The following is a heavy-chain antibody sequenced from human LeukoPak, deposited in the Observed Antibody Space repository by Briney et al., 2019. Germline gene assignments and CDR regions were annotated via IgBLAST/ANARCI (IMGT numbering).Heavy chain of an antibody. CDR3: ATDRDGYNYYFDS. V-gene: IGHV1-24*01. CDR2: FDPEDGER. J-gene: IGHJ4*02. CDR1: GYSLTEIS. D-gene: IGHD5-24*01. Sequence: ASVKVSCKASGYSLTEISMHWVRQAPGKGLEWMGGFDPEDGERMSAQKFQGRVTMTEDTSTDTAYMELSSLRPEDTAVYYCATDRDGYNYYFDSWGQGTLVTVSS.